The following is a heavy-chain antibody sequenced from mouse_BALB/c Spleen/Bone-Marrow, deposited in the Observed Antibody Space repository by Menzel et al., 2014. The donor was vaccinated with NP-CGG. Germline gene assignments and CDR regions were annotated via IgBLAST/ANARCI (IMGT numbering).Heavy chain of an antibody. V-gene: IGHV1-9*01. D-gene: IGHD3-1*01. CDR3: ARWAFDAWFAY. J-gene: IGHJ3*01. Sequence: VHLVESGAELMKPGASVKVSCQATGYKFCSYSKALVMPMSTKGQECIGDILPGSGNTNYNEKFKGKATFTADTSSNTAYMQLSSLTSEDSAVYYCARWAFDAWFAYWGQGTLVTVSA. CDR1: GYKFCSYS. CDR2: ILPGSGNT.